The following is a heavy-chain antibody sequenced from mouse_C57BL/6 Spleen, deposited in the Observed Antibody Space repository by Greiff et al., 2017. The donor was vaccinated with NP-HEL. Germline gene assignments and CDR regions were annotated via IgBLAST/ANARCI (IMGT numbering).Heavy chain of an antibody. D-gene: IGHD1-1*01. V-gene: IGHV1-81*01. CDR1: GYTFTSYG. CDR2: IYPRSGNT. Sequence: VQLQESGAELARPGASVKLSCKASGYTFTSYGISWVKQRTGQGLEWIGEIYPRSGNTYYNEKFKGKATLTADKSSSTAYMELRSLTSEDSAVYFCAREVYYGSSYVYFDYWGQGTTLTVSS. CDR3: AREVYYGSSYVYFDY. J-gene: IGHJ2*01.